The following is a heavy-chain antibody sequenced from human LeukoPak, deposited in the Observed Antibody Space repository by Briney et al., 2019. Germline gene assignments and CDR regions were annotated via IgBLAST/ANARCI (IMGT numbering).Heavy chain of an antibody. Sequence: SVKVSCKASGGTFSSYAISWVRQAPGQGLEWMGRIIPIFGIANYAQKFQGRVTITTDESTSTAYMELSSLRPEDTAVYYCATGVDSGSLIQRGRSFFDYWGQGTLVTVSS. D-gene: IGHD3-10*01. CDR2: IIPIFGIA. CDR3: ATGVDSGSLIQRGRSFFDY. J-gene: IGHJ4*02. CDR1: GGTFSSYA. V-gene: IGHV1-69*05.